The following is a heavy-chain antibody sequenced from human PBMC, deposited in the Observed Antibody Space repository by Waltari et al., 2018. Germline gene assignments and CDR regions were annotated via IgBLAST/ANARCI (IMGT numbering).Heavy chain of an antibody. V-gene: IGHV4-4*07. J-gene: IGHJ6*03. CDR3: AADTYSSSPGWNYYYYYYMDV. D-gene: IGHD6-6*01. Sequence: QVQLQESGPGLVKPSETLSLTCTVSGGSISSYYWSWIRQPAGKGLEWIGRIYTSGNTNYNPSLKSRVTMSVDTSKNQFSLKLSSVTAADTAVYYCAADTYSSSPGWNYYYYYYMDVWGKGTTVTISS. CDR2: IYTSGNT. CDR1: GGSISSYY.